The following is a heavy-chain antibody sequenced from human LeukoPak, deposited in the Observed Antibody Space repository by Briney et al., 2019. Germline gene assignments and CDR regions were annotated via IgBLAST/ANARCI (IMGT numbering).Heavy chain of an antibody. CDR3: AKDYKAQLGIFDY. V-gene: IGHV3-30*18. Sequence: PGGSLRLSCAASGFTFSSYGMHWVRQASGKGLEWVAVISYDGSNKYYADSVKGRFTISRDNSKNTLYLQMNSLRAEDTAVYYCAKDYKAQLGIFDYWGQGTLVTVSS. D-gene: IGHD6-13*01. CDR1: GFTFSSYG. CDR2: ISYDGSNK. J-gene: IGHJ4*02.